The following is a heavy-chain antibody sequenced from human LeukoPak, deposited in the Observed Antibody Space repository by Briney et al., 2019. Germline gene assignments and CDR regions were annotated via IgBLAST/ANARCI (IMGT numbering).Heavy chain of an antibody. Sequence: KPSETLSLTCTVSGGSISGYYWSWIRQPPGKGLEWIGYFSYSENTNYNPSLKSRVTMSVDTSKNQSSLKLSSVTAADTAVYYCARQQSGNWNDVGLDYWGQGTLVTVSS. D-gene: IGHD1-1*01. CDR2: FSYSENT. V-gene: IGHV4-59*08. CDR3: ARQQSGNWNDVGLDY. J-gene: IGHJ4*02. CDR1: GGSISGYY.